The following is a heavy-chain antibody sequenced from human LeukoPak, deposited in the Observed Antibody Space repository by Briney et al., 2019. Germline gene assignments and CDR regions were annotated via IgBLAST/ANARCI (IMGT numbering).Heavy chain of an antibody. J-gene: IGHJ4*02. CDR1: GFTFYDYA. V-gene: IGHV3-9*01. CDR3: AKSCIAVAGPTD. CDR2: ISWNSGSI. D-gene: IGHD6-19*01. Sequence: GGSLRLSCAASGFTFYDYAMHWVRQAPGKGLEWVSGISWNSGSIGYADSVKGRFTISRDNAKNSLYLQMNSLRAEDTALYYCAKSCIAVAGPTDWGQGTLVTVYS.